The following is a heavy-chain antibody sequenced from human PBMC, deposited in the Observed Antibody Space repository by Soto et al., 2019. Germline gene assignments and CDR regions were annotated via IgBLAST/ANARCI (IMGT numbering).Heavy chain of an antibody. CDR2: ITPLYGTK. CDR1: GGTFSSYS. J-gene: IGHJ5*02. D-gene: IGHD3-16*01. Sequence: QVQLVQSGPEVKEPGSSVKVSCKTSGGTFSSYSLNWVRQAPGQGLEWMGVITPLYGTKNYAQRFRGRVTFAADESTSTVFMELTRATSDDTAVYLCARGGTLKPFDPWGQGTLVTVPS. V-gene: IGHV1-69*12. CDR3: ARGGTLKPFDP.